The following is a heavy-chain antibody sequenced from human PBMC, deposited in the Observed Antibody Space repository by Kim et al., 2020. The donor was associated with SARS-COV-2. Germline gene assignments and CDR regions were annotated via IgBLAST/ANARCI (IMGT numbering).Heavy chain of an antibody. Sequence: AQKFQGRVTITADESTSTAYMELSSLRSEDTAVYYCARERSYGSGSYPDYWGQGTLVTVSS. J-gene: IGHJ4*02. CDR3: ARERSYGSGSYPDY. V-gene: IGHV1-69*01. D-gene: IGHD3-10*01.